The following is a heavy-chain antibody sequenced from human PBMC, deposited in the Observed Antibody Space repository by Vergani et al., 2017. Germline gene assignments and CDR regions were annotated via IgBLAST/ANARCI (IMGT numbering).Heavy chain of an antibody. CDR2: LCPSGST. D-gene: IGHD7-27*01. V-gene: IGHV4-4*07. CDR1: GAPISYGC. Sequence: QVQMQESGPGLVKTSETLSLTCSASGAPISYGCRSWLRQHAGKGLEWIGRLCPSGSTNYKPSLKSRVTMSIDTSKNQFSLKLTSVTAADTAVYYCATGAGPFDIWGQGTLVTVSS. CDR3: ATGAGPFDI. J-gene: IGHJ4*02.